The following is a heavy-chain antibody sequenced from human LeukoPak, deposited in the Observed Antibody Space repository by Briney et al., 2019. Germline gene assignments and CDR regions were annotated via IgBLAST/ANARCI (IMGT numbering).Heavy chain of an antibody. CDR2: IFPIFRTA. J-gene: IGHJ3*02. CDR1: GGTFSSYA. D-gene: IGHD6-13*01. Sequence: GASVKVSCKASGGTFSSYAINWVRQAPGQGLEWMGRIFPIFRTANYAQKFQGRVTVTTDESTSTAYMELSSLRPEDTAMYYCARDRGERDSTWSLPAHGSDIWGQGTMVTVSS. V-gene: IGHV1-69*05. CDR3: ARDRGERDSTWSLPAHGSDI.